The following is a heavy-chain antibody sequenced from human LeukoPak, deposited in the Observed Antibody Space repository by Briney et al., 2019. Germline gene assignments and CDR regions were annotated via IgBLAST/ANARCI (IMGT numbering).Heavy chain of an antibody. Sequence: GESLKISCKGSGYSFTSYWIGWVRQMPGKGLEWMGIIYPGDSDTRYSPSFQGQVTISADKSISTAYLQWSSLKASDTAMYYCARPPSYCGGDCGYASDIWGQGTMVTVSS. V-gene: IGHV5-51*01. D-gene: IGHD2-21*02. CDR1: GYSFTSYW. J-gene: IGHJ3*02. CDR2: IYPGDSDT. CDR3: ARPPSYCGGDCGYASDI.